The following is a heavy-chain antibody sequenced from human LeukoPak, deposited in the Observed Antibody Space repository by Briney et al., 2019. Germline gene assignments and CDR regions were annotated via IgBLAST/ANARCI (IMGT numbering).Heavy chain of an antibody. V-gene: IGHV4-61*08. CDR2: IYYSGST. Sequence: SQTLSLTCTGSGGAISSGGYYWSWIRQPPGNGLEWIGYIYYSGSTNYNPSLKSRVTISVDTSKNQFSLKLSSVTAADTAVYYCARVRSNGSGSYYHNWFDPWGQGTLVTVSS. CDR3: ARVRSNGSGSYYHNWFDP. J-gene: IGHJ5*02. CDR1: GGAISSGGYY. D-gene: IGHD3-10*01.